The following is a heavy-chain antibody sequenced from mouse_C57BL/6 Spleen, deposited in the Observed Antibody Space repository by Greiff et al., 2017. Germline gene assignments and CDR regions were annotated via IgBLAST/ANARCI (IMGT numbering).Heavy chain of an antibody. CDR1: GFTFSSYA. V-gene: IGHV5-4*01. CDR2: ISDGGSYT. Sequence: EVKLVESGGGLVKPGGSLKLSCAASGFTFSSYAMSWVRQTPEKRLEWVATISDGGSYTYYPDNVKGRFTISRDNAKNNLYLQLSHLKSEDTAMYYCAREAYYSNYLAYWGQGTTLTVST. CDR3: AREAYYSNYLAY. J-gene: IGHJ2*01. D-gene: IGHD2-10*01.